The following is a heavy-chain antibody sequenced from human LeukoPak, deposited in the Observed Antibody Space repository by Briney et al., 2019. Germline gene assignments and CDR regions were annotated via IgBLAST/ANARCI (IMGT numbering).Heavy chain of an antibody. V-gene: IGHV4-59*08. J-gene: IGHJ3*02. CDR1: GGSISSYY. CDR2: IYYSGST. D-gene: IGHD1-26*01. Sequence: SETLSLTCTVSGGSISSYYWSWIRQPPGKGLEWIGYIYYSGSTNYNPSLKSRVTISVDTSKNQFSLKLSSVTAADTAVYYCARRGSGSYYDHALDIWGQGTMVTVSS. CDR3: ARRGSGSYYDHALDI.